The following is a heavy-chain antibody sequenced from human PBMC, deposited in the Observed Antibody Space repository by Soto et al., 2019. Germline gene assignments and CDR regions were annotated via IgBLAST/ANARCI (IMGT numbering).Heavy chain of an antibody. CDR1: GFTFSNAW. CDR2: IKSKTDGGTT. J-gene: IGHJ6*03. CDR3: TTDLDSNPILYDYYYYMDV. V-gene: IGHV3-15*01. D-gene: IGHD4-4*01. Sequence: GGSLRLSCAASGFTFSNAWMSWVRQAPGKGLEWVGRIKSKTDGGTTDYAAPVKGRFTISRDDSKNTLYLQMNSLKTEDTAVYYCTTDLDSNPILYDYYYYMDVWGKGTTVTVSS.